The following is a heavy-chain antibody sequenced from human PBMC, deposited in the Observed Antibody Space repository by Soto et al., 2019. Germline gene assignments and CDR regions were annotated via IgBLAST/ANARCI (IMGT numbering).Heavy chain of an antibody. J-gene: IGHJ6*02. V-gene: IGHV1-69*01. CDR3: ARARLSNGDPNIYFFYGLDV. Sequence: QVQLVQSGAEVKRPGSSVKVSCKASGDMFRNSAFTWVRQAPGQGLAWMGVIIPLFRKTDVAQNFQGRVTFKADESTSSLYMEVSSLTSEDTAVYYCARARLSNGDPNIYFFYGLDVWGQGTTITVSS. CDR2: IIPLFRKT. CDR1: GDMFRNSA. D-gene: IGHD3-10*01.